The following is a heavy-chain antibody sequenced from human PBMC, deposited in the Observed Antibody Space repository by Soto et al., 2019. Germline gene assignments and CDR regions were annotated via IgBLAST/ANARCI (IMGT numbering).Heavy chain of an antibody. J-gene: IGHJ4*02. Sequence: QITLKESGPTLVKPTQTLTLTCTFSGFSLSTSGVAVNWIRQPPGKALEWLALIYWDDDKQYSPSLRNRLTITKDTSKNQVVLTLTNMDPVDTATYYCAHRHYSGINPKPFAYWGQGTLVTVSS. CDR3: AHRHYSGINPKPFAY. CDR2: IYWDDDK. CDR1: GFSLSTSGVA. V-gene: IGHV2-5*02. D-gene: IGHD2-15*01.